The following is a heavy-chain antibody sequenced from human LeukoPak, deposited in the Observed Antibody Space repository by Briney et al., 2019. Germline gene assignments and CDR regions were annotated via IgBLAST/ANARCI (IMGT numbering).Heavy chain of an antibody. CDR1: GGSISSYY. J-gene: IGHJ4*02. CDR2: IYYSGST. CDR3: VRDRGVRGYDY. V-gene: IGHV4-59*01. Sequence: SETLSLTCTVSGGSISSYYWSWIRQPPGKGLEWIGYIYYSGSTNYNPSLKSRVTISVDTSKNQFSLKLSFVTAADTAVYYCVRDRGVRGYDYWGQGTLVTVSS. D-gene: IGHD3-10*01.